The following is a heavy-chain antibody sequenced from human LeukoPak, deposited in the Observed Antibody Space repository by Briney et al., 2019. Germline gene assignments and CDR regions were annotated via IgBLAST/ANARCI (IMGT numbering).Heavy chain of an antibody. V-gene: IGHV4-39*07. D-gene: IGHD3-10*01. J-gene: IGHJ4*02. CDR2: IYYSGST. Sequence: SETLSLTCTVSGGSISSSSYYWGWIRQPPGKGLEWIGSIYYSGSTYYNPSLKSRVTISVDTSKNQFSLKLSSVTAADTAVYYCAREGGSGGVYFDYWGQGTLVTVSS. CDR3: AREGGSGGVYFDY. CDR1: GGSISSSSYY.